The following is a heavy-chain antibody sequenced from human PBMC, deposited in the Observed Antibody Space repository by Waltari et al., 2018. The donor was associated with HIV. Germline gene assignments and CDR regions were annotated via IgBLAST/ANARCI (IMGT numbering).Heavy chain of an antibody. D-gene: IGHD2-21*02. CDR1: GYTFTSYD. CDR3: ARGRGKELPAIFVVDV. CDR2: MNPNSGNT. J-gene: IGHJ6*02. Sequence: QVQLVQSGAEVKKPGASVKVSCEASGYTFTSYDINWVRQATGQGLEWMGWMNPNSGNTGYAQKFQGRVTMTRNTSISTAYMELSSLRSEDTAVYYCARGRGKELPAIFVVDVWGQGTTVTVSS. V-gene: IGHV1-8*01.